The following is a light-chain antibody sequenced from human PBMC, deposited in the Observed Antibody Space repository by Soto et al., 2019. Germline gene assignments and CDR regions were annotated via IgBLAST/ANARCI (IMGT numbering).Light chain of an antibody. J-gene: IGKJ5*01. Sequence: DIQMTQSPSSLSASVGDRVTITCQASQDISNYLNWYQQKPGKAPKLLIYDASNSETRVPSRFIGSGFWAYYTVTISSLQTEDIETYYGQEYYNPPPTFGQSTRLEGK. CDR2: DAS. CDR1: QDISNY. CDR3: QEYYNPPPT. V-gene: IGKV1-33*01.